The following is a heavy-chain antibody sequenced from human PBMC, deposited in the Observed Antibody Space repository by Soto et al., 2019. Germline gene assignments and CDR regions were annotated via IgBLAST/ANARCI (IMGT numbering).Heavy chain of an antibody. V-gene: IGHV1-69*12. J-gene: IGHJ6*02. D-gene: IGHD1-20*01. Sequence: QVQLVQSGAEVKKPGSSVKVSCKASGGTFSSYAISWVRQAPGQGLEWMGGIIPSFGTANYAQKFQGRVTITAXXXTXXAYMELSSLRSEDTAVYYCARSITGTVSYYYGMDVWGQGTTVTVSS. CDR3: ARSITGTVSYYYGMDV. CDR1: GGTFSSYA. CDR2: IIPSFGTA.